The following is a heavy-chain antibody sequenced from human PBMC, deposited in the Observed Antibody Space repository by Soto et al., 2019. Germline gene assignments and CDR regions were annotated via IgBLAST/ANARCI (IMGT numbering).Heavy chain of an antibody. CDR1: GFTLSMSA. CDR2: ISGSGDRI. CDR3: AKDRGIIVKAGDAFDV. V-gene: IGHV3-23*01. J-gene: IGHJ3*01. D-gene: IGHD3-16*02. Sequence: EVQLMESGGRLIQPGGSLRLSCASSGFTLSMSAVNWVRQAPGKGLEWVSHISGSGDRIYYADSVKGRFTISRDRSKNTVTLQMGSRRAQDTAVYYCAKDRGIIVKAGDAFDVWGQGTKATVSS.